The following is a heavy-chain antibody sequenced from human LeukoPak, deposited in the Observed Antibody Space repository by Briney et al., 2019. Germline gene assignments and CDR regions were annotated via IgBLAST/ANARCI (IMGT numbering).Heavy chain of an antibody. Sequence: GGSLRLSCAASGFTFSRFWMNWVRQAPGRGLEWVANIKQDGSVRYYLDSVKGRFTISRDNAKNSLYLQMNSLSAEDTAVYYCARALSTYFYFDYWGQGTLVTVSS. V-gene: IGHV3-7*01. CDR1: GFTFSRFW. CDR3: ARALSTYFYFDY. J-gene: IGHJ4*02. D-gene: IGHD2/OR15-2a*01. CDR2: IKQDGSVR.